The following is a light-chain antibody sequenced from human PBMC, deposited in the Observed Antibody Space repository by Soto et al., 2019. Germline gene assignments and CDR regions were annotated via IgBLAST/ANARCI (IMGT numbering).Light chain of an antibody. CDR2: AAS. CDR1: QSISSY. Sequence: DIQMTQSPSSLSASVGDRVTITCRVSQSISSYLNWYQQKPGKAPKLLIYAASSLQSGVPSRFSGSGSGTDFTLTISSLQPEDFATYYCQQSYTTPVFGQGTKLEI. V-gene: IGKV1-39*01. J-gene: IGKJ2*01. CDR3: QQSYTTPV.